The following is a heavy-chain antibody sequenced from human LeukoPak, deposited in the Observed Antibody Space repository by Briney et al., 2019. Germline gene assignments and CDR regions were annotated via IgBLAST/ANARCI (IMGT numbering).Heavy chain of an antibody. J-gene: IGHJ3*02. Sequence: SETLSLTCTVSGGSISSSSYYWGWIRQPPGKGLEWIGSIYYSGSTYYNPSLKSRVTISVGTSKNQFSLKLSSVTAADTAVYYCARDMIVAPWDAFDIWGQGTMVTVSS. CDR1: GGSISSSSYY. V-gene: IGHV4-39*02. CDR2: IYYSGST. D-gene: IGHD3-22*01. CDR3: ARDMIVAPWDAFDI.